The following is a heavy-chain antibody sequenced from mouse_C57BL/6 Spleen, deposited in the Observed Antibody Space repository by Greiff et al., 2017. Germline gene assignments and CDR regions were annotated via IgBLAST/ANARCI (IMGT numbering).Heavy chain of an antibody. CDR2: IYPRSGNT. J-gene: IGHJ1*03. Sequence: QVQLQQSGAELARPGASVKLSCKASGYTFTRYGISWVKQRTGQGLEWIGEIYPRSGNTYYNEKFKGKATLTADKSSSTAYMELRSLTSEDSAVYFCARGYGSSYGYFDVWGTGTTVTVSS. V-gene: IGHV1-81*01. CDR3: ARGYGSSYGYFDV. D-gene: IGHD1-1*01. CDR1: GYTFTRYG.